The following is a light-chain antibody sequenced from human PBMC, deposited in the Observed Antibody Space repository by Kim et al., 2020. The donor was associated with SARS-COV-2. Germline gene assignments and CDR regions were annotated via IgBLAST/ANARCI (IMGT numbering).Light chain of an antibody. V-gene: IGLV1-51*01. CDR3: GTWDSSLSAYV. CDR2: DNN. Sequence: KITNSCSGSSSNIGNNYVSWYQQPREPAPQLLIYDNNKRPSGILDRFSGSKSGTSATLGITGLQTGDEADYYCGTWDSSLSAYVFGTGTKVTVL. CDR1: SSNIGNNY. J-gene: IGLJ1*01.